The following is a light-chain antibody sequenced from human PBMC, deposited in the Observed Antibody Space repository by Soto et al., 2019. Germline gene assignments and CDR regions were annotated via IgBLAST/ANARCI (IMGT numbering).Light chain of an antibody. CDR2: GIS. V-gene: IGKV3-20*01. J-gene: IGKJ5*01. CDR1: QSVSSSY. CDR3: QQYGSSIT. Sequence: EIVLTQSPGTLSLSPGERATFSCRASQSVSSSYLAWYQQKPGQAPRLLMYGISRRATGIPDRFSGSGSGTDFTLTITRLEPEDFAVYYCQQYGSSITFGQGTRLEIK.